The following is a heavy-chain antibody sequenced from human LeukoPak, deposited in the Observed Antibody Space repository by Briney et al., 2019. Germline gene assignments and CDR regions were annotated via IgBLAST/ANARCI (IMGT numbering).Heavy chain of an antibody. CDR3: ARGECLRYFDCFDAFDI. CDR2: IIPIFGTA. Sequence: ASVKVSCKASGGTVSSYAISWVRQAPGQGHEWMGGIIPIFGTANYAQKFQGRVTITADESTSTAYMELSSLRSEDTAVYYCARGECLRYFDCFDAFDIWGQGTMVTVSS. V-gene: IGHV1-69*13. CDR1: GGTVSSYA. J-gene: IGHJ3*02. D-gene: IGHD3-9*01.